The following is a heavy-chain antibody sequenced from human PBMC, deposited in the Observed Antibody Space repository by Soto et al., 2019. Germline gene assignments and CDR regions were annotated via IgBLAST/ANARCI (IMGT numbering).Heavy chain of an antibody. J-gene: IGHJ6*02. CDR2: IYYSGST. V-gene: IGHV4-31*03. CDR3: ARGLDYYYGMDV. CDR1: GGSISSGGYY. Sequence: ASETLSLTCTVSGGSISSGGYYWSWIRQHPGKGLEWIGYIYYSGSTYYNPSLKSRVTISVDTSKNQFSLKLSSVTAADTAVYYCARGLDYYYGMDVWGQGTTVTVSS.